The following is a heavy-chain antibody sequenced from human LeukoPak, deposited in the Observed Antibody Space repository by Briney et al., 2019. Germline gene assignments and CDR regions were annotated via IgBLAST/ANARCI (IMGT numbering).Heavy chain of an antibody. V-gene: IGHV1-69*01. CDR3: ATRPEEYYYDMYGMDV. CDR1: GGTFSSYA. D-gene: IGHD3-22*01. J-gene: IGHJ6*02. Sequence: SVKVSCKASGGTFSSYAISWVRQAPGQGLEWMGGIIPIFGTANYAQKFQGRVTITADESTSTAYMELSSLRSEDTAVYYCATRPEEYYYDMYGMDVWGQGTTVTVSS. CDR2: IIPIFGTA.